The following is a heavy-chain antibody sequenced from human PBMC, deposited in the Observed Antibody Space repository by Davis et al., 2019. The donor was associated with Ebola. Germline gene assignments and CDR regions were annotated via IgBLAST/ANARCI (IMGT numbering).Heavy chain of an antibody. V-gene: IGHV4-59*11. D-gene: IGHD1-1*01. CDR3: ARDGNWNGAEYFDY. J-gene: IGHJ4*02. CDR1: GGSISTHY. CDR2: IYYSGST. Sequence: SETLSLTCTVSGGSISTHYWSWIRQPPGKGLEWIGYIYYSGSTTYNPSLRSRVTISVDTSKNHFSLKLRSVTAADTAVYYCARDGNWNGAEYFDYWGQGTLVTVSS.